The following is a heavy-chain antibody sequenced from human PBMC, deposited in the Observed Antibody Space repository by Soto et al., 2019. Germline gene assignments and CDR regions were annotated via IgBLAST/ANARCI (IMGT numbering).Heavy chain of an antibody. J-gene: IGHJ4*02. Sequence: QVQLVQSGAEVKKPGSSVKVSCKASGGTFSSYTISWVRQAPGQGLEWMGRIIPILGIANYAQKFQGRVTITADKSTNPAYMELSSLRSEDTAVYYCARGTTGTTLYFDYWGQGTLVTVSS. CDR2: IIPILGIA. D-gene: IGHD1-1*01. CDR1: GGTFSSYT. CDR3: ARGTTGTTLYFDY. V-gene: IGHV1-69*02.